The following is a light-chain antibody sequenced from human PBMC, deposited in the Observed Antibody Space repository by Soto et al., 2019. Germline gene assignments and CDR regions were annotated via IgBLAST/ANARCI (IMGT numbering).Light chain of an antibody. Sequence: DIVLTQSPATLSLSPGERATLSCRASQSVSSSLAWYQQKPGQAPRLLIYDASNRATGIPARFSGSGSGTDFTLTISSLEPEDFVVYYCQQRSNWPSTFGQGTKLEIK. CDR1: QSVSSS. J-gene: IGKJ2*01. V-gene: IGKV3-11*01. CDR2: DAS. CDR3: QQRSNWPST.